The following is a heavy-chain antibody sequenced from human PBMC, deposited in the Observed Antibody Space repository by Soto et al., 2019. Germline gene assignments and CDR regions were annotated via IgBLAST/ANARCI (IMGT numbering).Heavy chain of an antibody. CDR2: ISYDGSNE. CDR1: GFTFSNYG. V-gene: IGHV3-30*18. D-gene: IGHD5-18*01. Sequence: QVQLVESGGGVVQPGRSPRLSCAASGFTFSNYGMHWVRQAPGKGLEWVAVISYDGSNEFYADSVKGRFTISRDNSKNTLYLQMNSLRAEDTAVYYCAKERRGIQLWFSFDYWGQGTLVTVSS. CDR3: AKERRGIQLWFSFDY. J-gene: IGHJ4*02.